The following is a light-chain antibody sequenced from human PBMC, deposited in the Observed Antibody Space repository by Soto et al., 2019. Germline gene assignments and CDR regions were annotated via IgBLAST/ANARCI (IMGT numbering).Light chain of an antibody. Sequence: IVFTHSPFTLSLSPGERATLSCMASQSVSSSYLAWCQQKPGQAPRLLIYGASSRATGIPDRFSGSGSGTDFTLTISRLEPEDFAVYYCQQYGTSSLNFGGGTKVDIK. CDR1: QSVSSSY. V-gene: IGKV3-20*01. CDR3: QQYGTSSLN. CDR2: GAS. J-gene: IGKJ4*01.